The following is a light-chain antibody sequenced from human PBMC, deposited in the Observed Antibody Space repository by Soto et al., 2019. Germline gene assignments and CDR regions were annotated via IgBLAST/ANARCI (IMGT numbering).Light chain of an antibody. CDR3: QQYGSSPLT. Sequence: EIMLTQSRGTLSLSRGERATLSCRASQSVSSNFLAWYQQKPGQAPRLLIYGASSRATGIPDRFSGSGSGTDFTLTISRLEPEDFAVFYCQQYGSSPLTFGGGTKVDIK. J-gene: IGKJ4*01. CDR1: QSVSSNF. V-gene: IGKV3-20*01. CDR2: GAS.